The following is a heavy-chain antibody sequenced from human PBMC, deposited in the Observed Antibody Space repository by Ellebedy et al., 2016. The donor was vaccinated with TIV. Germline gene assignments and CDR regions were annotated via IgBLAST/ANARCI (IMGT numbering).Heavy chain of an antibody. V-gene: IGHV4-30-4*01. CDR1: GDSITSDNSF. J-gene: IGHJ5*02. CDR3: AREMRLSSFGRGGIDP. D-gene: IGHD3-16*01. CDR2: IYHNGNT. Sequence: MPSETLSLTCSVSGDSITSDNSFWTWVRQPPGKGLEWIGYIYHNGNTYYNPALKSRASMSLDTSKSQFPLGLTSVTAADTAVYYCAREMRLSSFGRGGIDPWGQGNLVTVSS.